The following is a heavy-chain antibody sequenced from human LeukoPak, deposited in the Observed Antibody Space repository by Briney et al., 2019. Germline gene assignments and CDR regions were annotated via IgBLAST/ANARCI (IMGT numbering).Heavy chain of an antibody. CDR1: GFTFSSYA. D-gene: IGHD3-10*01. CDR2: ISYDGSNK. J-gene: IGHJ4*02. Sequence: GGSLRLSCAASGFTFSSYAMHWVRQAPGKGLEWVAVISYDGSNKYYADFVKGRFTISRDNSKNTLYLQMNSLRAEDTAVYYCASEYGGSGDPWDYWGQGTLVTVSS. V-gene: IGHV3-30-3*01. CDR3: ASEYGGSGDPWDY.